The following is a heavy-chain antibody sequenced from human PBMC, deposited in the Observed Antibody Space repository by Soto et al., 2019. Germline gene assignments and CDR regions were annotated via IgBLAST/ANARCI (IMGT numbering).Heavy chain of an antibody. CDR1: GYSISSGYY. D-gene: IGHD2-2*01. V-gene: IGHV4-38-2*01. Sequence: SETLSLTCAVSGYSISSGYYWAWIRQPPGKGLEWIGTIYHSGSPFHSPSLKSRVTISVDTSKNRFSLKLRSVTAADTAVYYCAVGFCGSASCSREYFQHWGQGTLATVSS. J-gene: IGHJ1*01. CDR2: IYHSGSP. CDR3: AVGFCGSASCSREYFQH.